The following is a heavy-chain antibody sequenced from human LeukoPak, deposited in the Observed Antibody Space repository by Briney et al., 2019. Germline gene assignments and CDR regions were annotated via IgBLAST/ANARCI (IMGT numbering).Heavy chain of an antibody. Sequence: AGGSLRLSCAASGFTFSTYRMSWVRQAPGKGLEWVANIKQDGSEKHYVDSVKGRFTISRDNAKNSLYLQMNSLRAEDTAVYYCAKILALHYYDSSGYPKVAEYFQHWGQGTLVTASS. D-gene: IGHD3-22*01. V-gene: IGHV3-7*03. CDR1: GFTFSTYR. CDR2: IKQDGSEK. CDR3: AKILALHYYDSSGYPKVAEYFQH. J-gene: IGHJ1*01.